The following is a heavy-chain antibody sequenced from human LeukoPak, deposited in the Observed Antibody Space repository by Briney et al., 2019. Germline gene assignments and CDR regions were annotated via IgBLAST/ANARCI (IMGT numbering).Heavy chain of an antibody. V-gene: IGHV4-59*01. D-gene: IGHD3-22*01. J-gene: IGHJ4*02. CDR3: ASPYDSSGYYVY. Sequence: PSETLSLTCTVSGGSISSYYWSWIRQPPGKGLEWIGYIYYSGSTNYNPSLKSRVTISVDTSKNQFSLKLSSVTAADTAVYYCASPYDSSGYYVYWGQGTLVTVSS. CDR2: IYYSGST. CDR1: GGSISSYY.